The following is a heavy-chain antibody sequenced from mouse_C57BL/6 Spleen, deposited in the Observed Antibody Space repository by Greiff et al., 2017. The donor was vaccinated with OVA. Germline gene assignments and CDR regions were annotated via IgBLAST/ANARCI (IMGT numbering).Heavy chain of an antibody. CDR2: IYPGSGST. CDR1: GYTFTSYW. V-gene: IGHV1-55*01. Sequence: QVQLKQPGAELVKPGASVKMSCKASGYTFTSYWITWVKQRPGQGLEWIGDIYPGSGSTNYNEKCKSKATLTVDTSSSTAYMQLSSLTSEDSAVYYRARGSQYAMDYWGQGTSVTVSS. J-gene: IGHJ4*01. CDR3: ARGSQYAMDY. D-gene: IGHD1-1*02.